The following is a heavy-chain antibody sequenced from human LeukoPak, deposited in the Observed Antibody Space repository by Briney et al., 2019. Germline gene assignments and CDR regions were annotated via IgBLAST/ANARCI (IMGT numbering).Heavy chain of an antibody. Sequence: GASVKVSCKASGDSFSNYGFAWVRQAPGQGLEWMGWISADSGDRYYAQNFQHRVTMTTDTSTTTGYMELRSLRSEDTAVYYCASLLNSGSYWENYWGQGTLVTVSS. V-gene: IGHV1-18*01. CDR1: GDSFSNYG. D-gene: IGHD1-26*01. CDR3: ASLLNSGSYWENY. CDR2: ISADSGDR. J-gene: IGHJ4*02.